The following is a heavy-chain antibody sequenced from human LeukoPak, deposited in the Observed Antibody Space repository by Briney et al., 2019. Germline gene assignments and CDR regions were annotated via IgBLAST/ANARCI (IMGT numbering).Heavy chain of an antibody. D-gene: IGHD3-10*01. Sequence: ASVKVSCKASGYTFTSYDINWVRQATGQGLEWMGWMNPNSGNTGYAQKFQGRVTMTRNTSISTAYMELSSLSSEDTAVYYCAIASRGDYYGFDYWGQGTLVTVSS. J-gene: IGHJ4*02. CDR2: MNPNSGNT. V-gene: IGHV1-8*01. CDR1: GYTFTSYD. CDR3: AIASRGDYYGFDY.